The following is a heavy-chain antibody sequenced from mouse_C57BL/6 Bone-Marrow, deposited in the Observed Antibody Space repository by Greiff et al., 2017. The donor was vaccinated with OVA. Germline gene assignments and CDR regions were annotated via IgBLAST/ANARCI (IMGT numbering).Heavy chain of an antibody. D-gene: IGHD2-4*01. J-gene: IGHJ3*01. CDR3: AREDDYDGGAWFAY. V-gene: IGHV5-4*01. CDR2: ISDGGSYT. CDR1: GFTFSSYA. Sequence: EVQRVESGGGLVKPGGSLKLSCAASGFTFSSYAMSWVRQTPEKRLEWVATISDGGSYTYYPDNVKGRFTISRDNAKNNLYLQMSHLKSEDTAMDYCAREDDYDGGAWFAYWGQGTLVTVSA.